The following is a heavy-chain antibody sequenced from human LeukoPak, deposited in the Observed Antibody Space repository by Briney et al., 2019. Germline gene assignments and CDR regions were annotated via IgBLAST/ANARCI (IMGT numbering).Heavy chain of an antibody. CDR1: GYTFTDYY. V-gene: IGHV1-2*02. J-gene: IGHJ4*02. D-gene: IGHD3-22*01. Sequence: ASVKVSCKGSGYTFTDYYMHWVRQAPGQGLEWMGWIYPNRGGTNSAQKFQGRVTMTRDTSINTAYMELSRLRSDDTAVYYCARAYDGSGNLDYWGQGTLVTVSS. CDR3: ARAYDGSGNLDY. CDR2: IYPNRGGT.